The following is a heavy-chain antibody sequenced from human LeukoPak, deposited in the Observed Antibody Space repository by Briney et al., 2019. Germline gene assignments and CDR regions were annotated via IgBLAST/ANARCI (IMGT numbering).Heavy chain of an antibody. CDR3: AREIHDYGGAFDY. D-gene: IGHD4-23*01. Sequence: ASVKVSCKASGGTFSSYAISWVRQAPGQGLEWMGRIIPILGIANYAQKLQGRVTITTDESTSTAYMELSSLRSEDTAVYYCAREIHDYGGAFDYWGQGTLVTVSS. CDR1: GGTFSSYA. V-gene: IGHV1-69*04. J-gene: IGHJ4*02. CDR2: IIPILGIA.